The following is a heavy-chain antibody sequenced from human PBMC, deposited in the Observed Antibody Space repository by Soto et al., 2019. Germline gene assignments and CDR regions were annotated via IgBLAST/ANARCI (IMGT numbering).Heavy chain of an antibody. CDR1: GGSISRFSYY. Sequence: QLQLQESGPGLVKPSETLSLTCTVSGGSISRFSYYWGWIRQPPGKGLEWIGSIYYSGSTYYNPSLKSRVTISVDTSKNQFSLKLSSVTAADTAVYYCARPSGSYLYYFDYWGQGTLVTVSS. V-gene: IGHV4-39*01. D-gene: IGHD1-26*01. CDR3: ARPSGSYLYYFDY. CDR2: IYYSGST. J-gene: IGHJ4*02.